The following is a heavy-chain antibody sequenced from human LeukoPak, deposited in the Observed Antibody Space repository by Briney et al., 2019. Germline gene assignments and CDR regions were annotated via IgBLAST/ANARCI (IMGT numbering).Heavy chain of an antibody. CDR3: ARDGYNSGYFDY. CDR1: GASISSGGYY. V-gene: IGHV4-30-4*01. Sequence: SQTLSLTCTVSGASISSGGYYWNWICQPPGKGLEWIGYIYYSRSTSYSPSLKSRLTISVDTSKNQFSLKLSSVTAADTAVYYCARDGYNSGYFDYWGQGTLVTVSS. J-gene: IGHJ4*02. D-gene: IGHD5-24*01. CDR2: IYYSRST.